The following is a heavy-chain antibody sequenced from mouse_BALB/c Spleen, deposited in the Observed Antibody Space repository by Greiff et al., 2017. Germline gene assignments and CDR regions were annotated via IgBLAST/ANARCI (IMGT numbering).Heavy chain of an antibody. CDR3: ASGGCIYCALDY. D-gene: IGHD1-1*02. CDR1: GYTFTSYW. J-gene: IGHJ4*01. CDR2: INPSTGYT. V-gene: IGHV1-7*01. Sequence: VQLQQSGAELVKPGASVKMSCKASGYTFTSYWMHWVKQRPGQGLEWIGYINPSTGYTEYNQKFKDKATLTADTSSSTAYMQLSSLTSEDAAVYYCASGGCIYCALDYWGQGTTVTVSS.